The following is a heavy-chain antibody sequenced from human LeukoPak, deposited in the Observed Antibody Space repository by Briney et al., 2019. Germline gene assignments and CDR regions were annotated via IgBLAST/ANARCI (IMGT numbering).Heavy chain of an antibody. V-gene: IGHV3-23*01. CDR2: ISGSGGIT. D-gene: IGHD6-13*01. Sequence: PGRSLRLSCAASGFTFSSYAMSWVRQAPGKGREWVSAISGSGGITYYADSVKGRFTISRDNSKNTLYLQMNSLRAEDTAVYYCAKGGSSQGYYYYYMDVWGKGTTVTVSS. CDR1: GFTFSSYA. CDR3: AKGGSSQGYYYYYMDV. J-gene: IGHJ6*03.